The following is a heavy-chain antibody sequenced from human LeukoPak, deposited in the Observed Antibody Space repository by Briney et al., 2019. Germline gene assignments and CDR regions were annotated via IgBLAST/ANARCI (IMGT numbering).Heavy chain of an antibody. Sequence: GGSLRLSCAASGFTFRNYWMSWVRQAPGKGLEWVANIKEDGSEKYYVDSVKGRFTISRDNAKNSLFLQMNSLRAEDTAVYYCANLRLLGFDSWGQGTLVTVSS. CDR2: IKEDGSEK. CDR1: GFTFRNYW. D-gene: IGHD2-21*02. J-gene: IGHJ4*02. CDR3: ANLRLLGFDS. V-gene: IGHV3-7*01.